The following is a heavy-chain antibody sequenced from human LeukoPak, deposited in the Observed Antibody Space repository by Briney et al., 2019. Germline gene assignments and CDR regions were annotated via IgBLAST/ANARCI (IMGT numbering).Heavy chain of an antibody. V-gene: IGHV3-30-3*01. CDR2: ISYDGSNK. CDR3: TREYTGPPAPYKGPYYFDY. CDR1: GFTFSSYA. D-gene: IGHD1-1*01. J-gene: IGHJ4*02. Sequence: GSLRLSCAASGFTFSSYAMHWVRQAPGKGLEWVAVISYDGSNKYYADSVKGRFTISRDNSKNTLYLQMNSLRAEDTAVYYCTREYTGPPAPYKGPYYFDYWGQGTLVTVSS.